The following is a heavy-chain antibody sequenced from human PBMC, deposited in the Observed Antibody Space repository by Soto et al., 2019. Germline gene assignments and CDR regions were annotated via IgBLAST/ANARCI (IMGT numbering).Heavy chain of an antibody. CDR3: ARAVSGYDAQLYYYYGMDV. J-gene: IGHJ6*02. V-gene: IGHV4-31*03. Sequence: QVQLQESGPGLVKPSQTLSLTCTVSGGSISSGGYYWSWIRQHPGKGLEWIGYIYYSGSTYYNPSLKSRVTISVDTYKNQFSLKLSSVTAADTAVYYCARAVSGYDAQLYYYYGMDVWGQGTTVTVSS. D-gene: IGHD5-12*01. CDR2: IYYSGST. CDR1: GGSISSGGYY.